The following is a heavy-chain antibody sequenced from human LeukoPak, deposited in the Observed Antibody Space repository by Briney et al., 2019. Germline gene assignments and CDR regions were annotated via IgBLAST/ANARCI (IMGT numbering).Heavy chain of an antibody. J-gene: IGHJ4*02. V-gene: IGHV3-20*01. CDR3: AKALLLYSSWYNY. Sequence: GGSLRLSCAASGFTFDDYGMSWVRQAPGKGLEWVSGINWNGGSTGYADSVKGRFTISRDSAKNSLYLQMNSLRAEDTALYHCAKALLLYSSWYNYWGQGTLVTVSS. CDR2: INWNGGST. D-gene: IGHD6-13*01. CDR1: GFTFDDYG.